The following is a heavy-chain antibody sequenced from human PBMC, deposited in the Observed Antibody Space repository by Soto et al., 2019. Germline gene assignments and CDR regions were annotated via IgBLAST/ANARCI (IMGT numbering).Heavy chain of an antibody. CDR2: IYYSGST. CDR1: GGSVSSGSYY. CDR3: AREDYYDSSD. J-gene: IGHJ1*01. V-gene: IGHV4-61*01. Sequence: QVQLQESGPGLVKPSETLSLTCTVSGGSVSSGSYYWSWIRQPPGKGLEWIGYIYYSGSTNYNPSLXSXAXIXXDTSKNQSSLKLSSVTAADTAVSYCAREDYYDSSDWGQGTLVTVSS. D-gene: IGHD3-22*01.